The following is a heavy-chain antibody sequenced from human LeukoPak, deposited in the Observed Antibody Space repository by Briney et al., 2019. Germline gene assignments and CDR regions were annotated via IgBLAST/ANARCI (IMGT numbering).Heavy chain of an antibody. CDR2: ISVIGGSA. CDR3: VIGHPDSGWYPEYDY. Sequence: GGSLRLSCAASGFTFSSYAMSWVRQAPGEGLEWVSAISVIGGSAYYADSVRGRVTISTDTSKKTLYLQMNSLRAEDTAVYYCVIGHPDSGWYPEYDYWGQGTLVTVSS. V-gene: IGHV3-23*01. D-gene: IGHD6-19*01. CDR1: GFTFSSYA. J-gene: IGHJ4*02.